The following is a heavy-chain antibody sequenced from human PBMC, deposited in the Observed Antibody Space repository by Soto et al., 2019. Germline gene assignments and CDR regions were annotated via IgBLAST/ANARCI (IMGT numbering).Heavy chain of an antibody. CDR3: ARFEVFGVVTTHYYGMDV. Sequence: GGSLRLSCAASGFTFSSYGMHWVRQAPGKGLEWVAVIWYDGSNKYYADSVKGRFTISRDNSKNTLYLQMNSLRAEDTAVYYCARFEVFGVVTTHYYGMDVWGQGTTVTVSS. J-gene: IGHJ6*02. CDR2: IWYDGSNK. V-gene: IGHV3-33*01. CDR1: GFTFSSYG. D-gene: IGHD3-3*01.